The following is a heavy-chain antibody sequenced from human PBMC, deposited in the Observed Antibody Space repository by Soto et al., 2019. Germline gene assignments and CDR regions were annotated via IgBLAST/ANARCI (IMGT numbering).Heavy chain of an antibody. CDR3: ARLPHSRAGYKWPPAPTLIAY. D-gene: IGHD6-19*01. V-gene: IGHV5-51*01. J-gene: IGHJ4*02. Sequence: GASLKVSGKGSGYSFTSYWIGWVRQMPGKGLEWMGIIYPGDSDTRYSPSFQGQVTISADKSISTAYLQWSRLKASDPAMYYGARLPHSRAGYKWPPAPTLIAYGAQGTLVTVSS. CDR1: GYSFTSYW. CDR2: IYPGDSDT.